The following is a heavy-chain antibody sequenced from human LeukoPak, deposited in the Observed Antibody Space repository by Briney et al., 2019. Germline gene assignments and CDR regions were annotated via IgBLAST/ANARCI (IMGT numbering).Heavy chain of an antibody. CDR1: GYTFSSCA. D-gene: IGHD3-22*01. V-gene: IGHV7-4-1*02. CDR3: AIHPSDSSGYFSY. CDR2: IDTKTGNP. J-gene: IGHJ4*02. Sequence: ASVKVSCKASGYTFSSCAINWVRQAPGQGLEYMGRIDTKTGNPTYAQGFTARFVFSLDTSVSTAYLQISSLKAEDTAVYYCAIHPSDSSGYFSYWGQGALVTVSS.